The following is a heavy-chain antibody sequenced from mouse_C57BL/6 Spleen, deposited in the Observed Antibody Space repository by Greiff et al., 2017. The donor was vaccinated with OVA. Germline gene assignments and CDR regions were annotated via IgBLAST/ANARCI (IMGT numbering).Heavy chain of an antibody. J-gene: IGHJ3*01. Sequence: EVKLQESGPGLVKPSQSLSLTCSVTGYSITSGYYWNWIRQFPGNKLEWMGYISYDGSNNYNPSLKNRISITRDTSKNQFFLKLNSVTTEDTATYYCARGRGFFAYWGQGTLVTVSA. CDR1: GYSITSGYY. V-gene: IGHV3-6*01. CDR3: ARGRGFFAY. CDR2: ISYDGSN.